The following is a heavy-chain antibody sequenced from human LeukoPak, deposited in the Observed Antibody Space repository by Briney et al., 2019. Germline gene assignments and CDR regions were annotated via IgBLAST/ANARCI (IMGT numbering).Heavy chain of an antibody. CDR2: ISGNGGST. Sequence: GGSLRLSCAASGFTFSNYAMSWVRQAPGKGLEWVSGISGNGGSTYYADSVKGRFTISRDNAKNSLYLQMNSLRAEDTAVYYCAVRGSYYDGDFDYWGQGTLVTVSS. CDR1: GFTFSNYA. V-gene: IGHV3-23*01. CDR3: AVRGSYYDGDFDY. D-gene: IGHD1-26*01. J-gene: IGHJ4*02.